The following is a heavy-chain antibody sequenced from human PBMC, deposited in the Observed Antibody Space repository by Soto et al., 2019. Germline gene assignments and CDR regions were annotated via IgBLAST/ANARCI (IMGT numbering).Heavy chain of an antibody. D-gene: IGHD6-19*01. CDR3: ARHRGSGWYQPSGRDY. CDR1: GGSISSSSYY. J-gene: IGHJ4*02. Sequence: SETLSLTCTVSGGSISSSSYYWGWIRQPPGKGLEWIGSIYYSGSTYYNPSLKSRVTISVDTSKNQFSLKLSSVTAADTAVYYCARHRGSGWYQPSGRDYWGQGTLVTVSS. V-gene: IGHV4-39*01. CDR2: IYYSGST.